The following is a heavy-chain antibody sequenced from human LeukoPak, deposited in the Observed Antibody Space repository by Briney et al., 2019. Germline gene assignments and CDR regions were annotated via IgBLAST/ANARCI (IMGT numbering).Heavy chain of an antibody. CDR3: ARGTPVGASYHFDS. V-gene: IGHV5-51*01. CDR1: GYSFPSYW. J-gene: IGHJ4*02. D-gene: IGHD1-26*01. CDR2: IYPGDSDT. Sequence: GESLKISCKGSGYSFPSYWIDWVRQMPGKGLEWVGIIYPGDSDTRYSPSFQGQVTISADKSISTAYLQWSGLKASDTAMYYCARGTPVGASYHFDSWGQGTLVTVSS.